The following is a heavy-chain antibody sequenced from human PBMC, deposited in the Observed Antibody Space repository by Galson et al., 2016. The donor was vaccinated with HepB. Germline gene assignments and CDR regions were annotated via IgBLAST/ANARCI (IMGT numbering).Heavy chain of an antibody. J-gene: IGHJ4*02. D-gene: IGHD3-10*01. CDR2: IFRSGTT. CDR1: GYSISTGYY. CDR3: ARDNGAMARGIIIRGEVDY. Sequence: SETLSLTCSVSGYSISTGYYWGWIRQPPGKGLEWIGYIFRSGTTYYNPSLKSRVTLSLDTSKNQFSLKLASVTAADTAMYYCARDNGAMARGIIIRGEVDYWGQGTLVTVSS. V-gene: IGHV4-38-2*02.